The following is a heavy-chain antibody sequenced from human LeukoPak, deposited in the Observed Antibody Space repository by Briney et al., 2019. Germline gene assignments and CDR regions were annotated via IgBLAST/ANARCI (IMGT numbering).Heavy chain of an antibody. J-gene: IGHJ4*02. CDR1: GGSISSYY. CDR3: ARVGSRIAQYYFDY. D-gene: IGHD6-13*01. Sequence: SETLSLTCTVSGGSISSYYWSWIRQPPGKGLEWIGYIYYSGSTNYNPSLKSRVTISVDTSKNQFSLKLGSVTAADTAVYYCARVGSRIAQYYFDYWGQGTLVTVSS. V-gene: IGHV4-59*01. CDR2: IYYSGST.